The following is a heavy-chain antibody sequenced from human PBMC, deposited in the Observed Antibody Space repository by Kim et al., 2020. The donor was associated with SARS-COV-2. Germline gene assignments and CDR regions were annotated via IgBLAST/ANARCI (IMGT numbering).Heavy chain of an antibody. Sequence: ASVKVSCKASGYTFTSYAMNWVRQAPGQGLEWMGWINTNTGNPTYAQGFTGRFVFSLDTSVSTAYLQISSLKAEDTAVYYCARGPFFWSGLGLSPGDYYYYGMDVWGQGTTVTVSS. CDR3: ARGPFFWSGLGLSPGDYYYYGMDV. CDR1: GYTFTSYA. J-gene: IGHJ6*02. D-gene: IGHD3-3*01. CDR2: INTNTGNP. V-gene: IGHV7-4-1*02.